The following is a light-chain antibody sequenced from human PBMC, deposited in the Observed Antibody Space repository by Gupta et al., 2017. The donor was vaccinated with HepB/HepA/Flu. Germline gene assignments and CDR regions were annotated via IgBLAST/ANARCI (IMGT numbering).Light chain of an antibody. Sequence: DIVMTQSPLSLPVTPGEPAIISCWSSQSLLASNGYNYLDWYLQKPGQSPQLLIYLGSNRASGVPDRFSGSGSGTDFTLKIARVEAEDVGVYYCRQALQAPRTFGGGTKVEIK. CDR1: QSLLASNGYNY. CDR3: RQALQAPRT. V-gene: IGKV2-28*01. J-gene: IGKJ4*01. CDR2: LGS.